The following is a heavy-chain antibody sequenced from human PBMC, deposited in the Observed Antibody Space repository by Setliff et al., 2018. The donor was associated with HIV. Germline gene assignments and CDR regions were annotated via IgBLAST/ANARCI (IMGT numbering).Heavy chain of an antibody. J-gene: IGHJ6*03. CDR2: IRSDGYTI. Sequence: GGSLRLSCAASRFTFSSYWMSWIRQAPGKGLEWVSYIRSDGYTIYYADSVKGRFTISRDNAKNSLYLQMNSLRAEDTAVYYCVRQVSYYHFYMDVWGKGTTVTVSS. CDR1: RFTFSSYW. CDR3: VRQVSYYHFYMDV. V-gene: IGHV3-11*01. D-gene: IGHD6-6*01.